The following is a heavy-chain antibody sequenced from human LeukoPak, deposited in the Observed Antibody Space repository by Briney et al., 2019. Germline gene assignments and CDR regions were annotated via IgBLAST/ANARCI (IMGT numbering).Heavy chain of an antibody. D-gene: IGHD3-22*01. J-gene: IGHJ4*02. V-gene: IGHV3-21*01. CDR2: ISSSSIYV. CDR3: ARDLFYDNSGYYAFDS. CDR1: GFTFSDYD. Sequence: GGPPRLSCAASGFTFSDYDMNWVRQAPGKGLEWVSSISSSSIYVSYADSVKGRYTISRDNAKNSLYLQMNSLRAEDTAVYYCARDLFYDNSGYYAFDSWGQGTLVTVSS.